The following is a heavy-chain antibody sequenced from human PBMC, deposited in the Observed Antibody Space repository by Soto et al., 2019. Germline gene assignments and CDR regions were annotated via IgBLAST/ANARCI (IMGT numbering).Heavy chain of an antibody. D-gene: IGHD2-15*01. J-gene: IGHJ4*02. V-gene: IGHV1-69*02. CDR1: GGTFSSYT. CDR2: IIPILGIA. Sequence: SVKVSCKASGGTFSSYTISWVRQAPGQGLEWMGRIIPILGIANYAQKFQGRVTITADKSTSTAYMELSSLRSEDTAVYYCARVRSGGSCPYYWGQGTLVTVSS. CDR3: ARVRSGGSCPYY.